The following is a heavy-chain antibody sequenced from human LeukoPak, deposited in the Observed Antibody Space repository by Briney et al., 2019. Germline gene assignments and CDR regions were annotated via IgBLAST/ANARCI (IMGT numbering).Heavy chain of an antibody. CDR3: ARVKAPIDIDYYYYMDV. CDR1: GGTFSSYA. CDR2: IIPIFGTA. J-gene: IGHJ6*03. Sequence: ASVKVSCKASGGTFSSYAISWVRQAPGQGLEWMGGIIPIFGTANYAQKFQGRVTITTDESTSTAYMELSSLRSEDTAVYYCARVKAPIDIDYYYYMDVWGKGTTVTVSS. D-gene: IGHD5-12*01. V-gene: IGHV1-69*05.